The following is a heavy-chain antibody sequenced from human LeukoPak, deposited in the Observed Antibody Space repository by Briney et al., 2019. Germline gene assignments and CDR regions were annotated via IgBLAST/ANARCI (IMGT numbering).Heavy chain of an antibody. D-gene: IGHD6-13*01. V-gene: IGHV1-2*02. J-gene: IGHJ5*02. CDR2: INPNSGGT. Sequence: ASVKVSCKASGYTFTGYFMHWVRQAPGQGLEWMGWINPNSGGTNYAQKFQGMVTMTRDTSISTAYMELSRLRSDDTAVYYCARDVPIAAAGHRENWFDPWGQGTLVTVSS. CDR3: ARDVPIAAAGHRENWFDP. CDR1: GYTFTGYF.